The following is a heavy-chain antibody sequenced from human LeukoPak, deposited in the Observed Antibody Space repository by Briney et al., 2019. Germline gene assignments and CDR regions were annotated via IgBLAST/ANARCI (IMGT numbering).Heavy chain of an antibody. Sequence: LAGGSLRLSCAASGFTFSYYSMIWVRQAPGKGLELVSYISGSSRPIYYADSVKGRFTISRDNAKNSLYLQMNSLRDEDTAVYYCARDNFGASRGMDVWGQGTTVTVSS. J-gene: IGHJ6*02. D-gene: IGHD3-16*01. CDR1: GFTFSYYS. CDR2: ISGSSRPI. CDR3: ARDNFGASRGMDV. V-gene: IGHV3-48*02.